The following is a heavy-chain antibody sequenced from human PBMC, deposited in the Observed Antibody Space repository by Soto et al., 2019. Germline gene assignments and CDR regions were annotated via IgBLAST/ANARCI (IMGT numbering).Heavy chain of an antibody. D-gene: IGHD3-22*01. CDR1: GGTFSSYA. J-gene: IGHJ4*02. Sequence: QVQLVQSGAEVKKPGSSVKVSCKASGGTFSSYAISWVRQAPGQGLEWMGGIIPIFGTANYAQKFQGRVTITANESTSTAYMELSSLRSEDTAVYYCARADGYYYASSGPNRFVYWGQGTLVTVSS. CDR2: IIPIFGTA. CDR3: ARADGYYYASSGPNRFVY. V-gene: IGHV1-69*01.